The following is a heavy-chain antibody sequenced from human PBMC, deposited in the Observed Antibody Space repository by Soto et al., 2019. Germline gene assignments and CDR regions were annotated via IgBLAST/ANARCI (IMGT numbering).Heavy chain of an antibody. Sequence: QVRLVQSGAEVKKAGSSVKVSCKASGGTFISDAVAWVRQAPGHGLEWMGGVIPIFPKAKYAQKLQGRATITADKSTSTVYMELHRLKSEDTALYYCARCHSDSSGRCYLDSWGQGTLVTVTS. V-gene: IGHV1-69*06. CDR3: ARCHSDSSGRCYLDS. D-gene: IGHD3-22*01. CDR2: VIPIFPKA. J-gene: IGHJ4*02. CDR1: GGTFISDA.